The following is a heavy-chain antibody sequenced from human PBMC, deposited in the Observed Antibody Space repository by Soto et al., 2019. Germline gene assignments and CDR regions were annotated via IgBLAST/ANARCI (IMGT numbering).Heavy chain of an antibody. CDR3: AREGSIAARPYYFDY. CDR2: ISSSRSTI. V-gene: IGHV3-48*02. J-gene: IGHJ4*02. Sequence: EVQLVESGGGLVQPGGSLRISCAASGFTFSSYSMNWVRQAPGKGLEWVAYISSSRSTIYYADSVKGRFTISRDNAKNSLYLQMNSLRDEDTAVYYCAREGSIAARPYYFDYWGQGTLVTVSS. CDR1: GFTFSSYS. D-gene: IGHD6-6*01.